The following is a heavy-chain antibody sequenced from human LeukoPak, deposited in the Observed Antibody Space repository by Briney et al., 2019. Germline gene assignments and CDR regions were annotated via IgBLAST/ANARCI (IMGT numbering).Heavy chain of an antibody. D-gene: IGHD1-26*01. J-gene: IGHJ4*02. CDR3: AREAGIVGAVDY. CDR1: GFTFSSYA. Sequence: GGSLRLSCAASGFTFSSYAMHWVRQAPGKGLEWVAVISYDGSNKKYADSVKGRFTISRDNSKNTLYLQMNSLRAEDTAVYYCAREAGIVGAVDYWGQGTLVTVSS. CDR2: ISYDGSNK. V-gene: IGHV3-30*04.